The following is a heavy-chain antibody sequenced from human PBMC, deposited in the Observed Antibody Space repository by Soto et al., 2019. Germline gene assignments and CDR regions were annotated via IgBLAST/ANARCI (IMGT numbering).Heavy chain of an antibody. CDR2: ISSIGSPI. D-gene: IGHD6-19*01. Sequence: EVQLVESGGGLVQPGGSLRLSCAASGFTFSSYSLNWVRQAPGKGLEWVSYISSIGSPIYYADSVKGRFTISRDNAKNSLYLQMNSLRDEDTAVYYCARDPRAGSHYFDYWGQGTLVTVSS. CDR3: ARDPRAGSHYFDY. J-gene: IGHJ4*02. V-gene: IGHV3-48*02. CDR1: GFTFSSYS.